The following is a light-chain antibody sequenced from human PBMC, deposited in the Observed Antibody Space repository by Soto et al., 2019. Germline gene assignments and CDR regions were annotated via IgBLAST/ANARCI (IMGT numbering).Light chain of an antibody. Sequence: DIQMTQSPSTLSASVGDRVTITCRASQSINNWLAWYQQKPGKAPKLFIFKASTLEIGVPSRFIGNGSGREFTLSISSLQHDDFATYFCQQYESFPRTFGQGTKVEIK. V-gene: IGKV1-5*03. CDR2: KAS. CDR1: QSINNW. J-gene: IGKJ1*01. CDR3: QQYESFPRT.